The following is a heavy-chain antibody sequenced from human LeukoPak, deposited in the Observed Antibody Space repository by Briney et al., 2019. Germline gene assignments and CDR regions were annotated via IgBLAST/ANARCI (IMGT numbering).Heavy chain of an antibody. D-gene: IGHD6-13*01. CDR2: IYYSGST. Sequence: SETLSLTCTVSGGSISSYYWSWIRQPPGKGLEWIGYIYYSGSTNYNPSLKSRVTISVDTSENQFSLKLSSVTAADTAVYYCAREGAAASWVNYWGQGTLVTVSS. CDR3: AREGAAASWVNY. J-gene: IGHJ4*02. V-gene: IGHV4-59*01. CDR1: GGSISSYY.